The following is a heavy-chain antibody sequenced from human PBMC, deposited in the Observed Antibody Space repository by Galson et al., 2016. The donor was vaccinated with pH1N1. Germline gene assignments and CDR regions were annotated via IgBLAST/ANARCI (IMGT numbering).Heavy chain of an antibody. CDR2: INPNSGGT. Sequence: SVKVSCKASGYTFTSYHVHWVRQAPGQGLEWMGSINPNSGGTNYAQSFQGRVTITRHTSISTDSMALSMLRSDDTATYYGARAATVVGDWYSDLWGRGTLVPVSS. J-gene: IGHJ2*01. V-gene: IGHV1-2*02. D-gene: IGHD4-23*01. CDR3: ARAATVVGDWYSDL. CDR1: GYTFTSYH.